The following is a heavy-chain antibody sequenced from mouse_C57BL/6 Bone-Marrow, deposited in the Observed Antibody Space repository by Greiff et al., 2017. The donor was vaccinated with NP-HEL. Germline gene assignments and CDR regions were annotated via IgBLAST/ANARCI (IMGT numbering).Heavy chain of an antibody. V-gene: IGHV5-6*02. CDR1: GFTFSSYG. Sequence: DVKLVESGGDLVKPGGSLKLSCAASGFTFSSYGMSWVRQTPDKRLEWVATISSGGSYTYYPDSVKGRFTISRDNAKNTLYLQMSSLTSEDTAMYYCASPYDYDVAWFAYWGQGTLVTVSA. D-gene: IGHD2-4*01. CDR2: ISSGGSYT. J-gene: IGHJ3*01. CDR3: ASPYDYDVAWFAY.